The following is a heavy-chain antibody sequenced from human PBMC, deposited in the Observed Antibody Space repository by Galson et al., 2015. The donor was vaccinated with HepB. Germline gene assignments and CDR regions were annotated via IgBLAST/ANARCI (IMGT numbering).Heavy chain of an antibody. V-gene: IGHV4-38-2*01. Sequence: LSLTCAVSGYSIRSSYYWVWIRQSPGKGLEWIGSIYHTGTTYYSPSVRGRVIISIDTSKNQFSLNLRSVTAADTALYYCARGGDFWTGYNYYYGMDVWGQGTTVTVSS. CDR1: GYSIRSSYY. CDR2: IYHTGTT. J-gene: IGHJ6*02. CDR3: ARGGDFWTGYNYYYGMDV. D-gene: IGHD3/OR15-3a*01.